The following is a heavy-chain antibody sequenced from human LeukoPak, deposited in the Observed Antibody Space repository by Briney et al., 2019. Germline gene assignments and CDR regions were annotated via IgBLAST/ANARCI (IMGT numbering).Heavy chain of an antibody. Sequence: GGSLRLSCTASGFTFSNVWMSWVRQAPGEGLEWVSGINWNGGSTGYADSVKGRFTISRDNAKNSLYLQMNSPRAEDTALYHCAREWLGKFFKTTYYGMDVWGQGTTVTVSS. CDR1: GFTFSNVW. J-gene: IGHJ6*02. D-gene: IGHD3-10*01. V-gene: IGHV3-20*01. CDR3: AREWLGKFFKTTYYGMDV. CDR2: INWNGGST.